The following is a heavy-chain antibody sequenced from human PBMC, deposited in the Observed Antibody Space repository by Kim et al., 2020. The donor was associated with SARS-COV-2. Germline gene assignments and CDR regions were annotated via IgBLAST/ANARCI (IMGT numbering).Heavy chain of an antibody. CDR2: GNGNT. CDR3: LGGFYFDY. D-gene: IGHD3-16*01. Sequence: GNGNTIYSQKFQGRFTFTTDTDASTAYMELSFLRSEDSAVYYCLGGFYFDYWGQGTLVTVSS. V-gene: IGHV1-3*01. J-gene: IGHJ4*02.